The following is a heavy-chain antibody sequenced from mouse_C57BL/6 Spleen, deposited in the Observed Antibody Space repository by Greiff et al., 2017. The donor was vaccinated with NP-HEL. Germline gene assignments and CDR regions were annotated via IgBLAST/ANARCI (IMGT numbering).Heavy chain of an antibody. CDR3: ARLGKNWQRGSYAMDD. CDR1: GYTFTNYW. J-gene: IGHJ4*01. V-gene: IGHV1-63*01. CDR2: IYPGGGYT. Sequence: QVQLQQSGAELVRPGTSVKMSCKASGYTFTNYWIGWAKQRPGHGLEWIGDIYPGGGYTKYNEKFKGKATLTADKSSSTAYMQLSSLTSEDTAIDYCARLGKNWQRGSYAMDDRGQGPSVTVAS.